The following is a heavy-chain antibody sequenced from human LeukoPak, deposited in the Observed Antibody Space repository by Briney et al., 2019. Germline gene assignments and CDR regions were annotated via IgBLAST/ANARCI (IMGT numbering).Heavy chain of an antibody. Sequence: SETLSLTCTVSGGSISSGSYYWSWIRQPAGKGLEWIGRIYTSGSTNYNPSLKSRVTMSVDTSKNQFSLKLSSVTAADTAVYYCARVRYYDFWSGYYEPDAFDIWGQGTMVTVSS. J-gene: IGHJ3*02. CDR2: IYTSGST. CDR3: ARVRYYDFWSGYYEPDAFDI. D-gene: IGHD3-3*01. V-gene: IGHV4-61*02. CDR1: GGSISSGSYY.